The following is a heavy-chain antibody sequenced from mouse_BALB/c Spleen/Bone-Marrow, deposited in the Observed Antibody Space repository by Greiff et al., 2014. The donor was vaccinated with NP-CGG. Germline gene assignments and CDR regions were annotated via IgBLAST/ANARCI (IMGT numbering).Heavy chain of an antibody. Sequence: QVQLQQSGGELMKPGASVKISCKATGYTFSSYWIEWVKQRPGHGLEWIGEILPGSGSTNYNEKFKGKATFTADTSSNTAYMQLSSLTSEDSAAYYCARPLYDGYYPWGQGTTLTVSP. CDR3: ARPLYDGYYP. J-gene: IGHJ2*01. CDR1: GYTFSSYW. V-gene: IGHV1-9*01. CDR2: ILPGSGST. D-gene: IGHD2-3*01.